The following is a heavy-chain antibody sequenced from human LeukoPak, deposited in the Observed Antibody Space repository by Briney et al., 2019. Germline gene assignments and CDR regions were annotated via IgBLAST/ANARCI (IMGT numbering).Heavy chain of an antibody. CDR1: GFTFSSYS. CDR2: ISSSSSYI. V-gene: IGHV3-21*01. CDR3: ALLGYYDSSGYYPDY. Sequence: PGGSLRLSCAASGFTFSSYSMNWVRQAPGKGLEWVSSISSSSSYIYYADSVKGRFTISRGNAKNSLYLQMNSLRAEDTAVYYCALLGYYDSSGYYPDYWGQGTLVTVSS. D-gene: IGHD3-22*01. J-gene: IGHJ4*02.